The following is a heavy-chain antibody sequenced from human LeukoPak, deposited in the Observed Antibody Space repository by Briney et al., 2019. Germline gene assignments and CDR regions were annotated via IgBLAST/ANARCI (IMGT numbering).Heavy chain of an antibody. CDR2: INHSGST. V-gene: IGHV4-34*01. Sequence: SETLSLTCAVYGGSFSGYYWSWIRQPPGKGLEWIGEINHSGSTNYNPSLKSRVTISVDTSKNQFSLKLSSVTAADTAVYYCARTSTRLDAFDIWGQGTMVTVSP. CDR1: GGSFSGYY. D-gene: IGHD1-1*01. CDR3: ARTSTRLDAFDI. J-gene: IGHJ3*02.